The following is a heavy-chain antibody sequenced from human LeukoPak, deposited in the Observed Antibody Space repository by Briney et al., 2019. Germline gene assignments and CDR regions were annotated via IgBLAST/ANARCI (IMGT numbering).Heavy chain of an antibody. D-gene: IGHD3-10*01. CDR2: IYSGGST. CDR1: GFTVSSNY. J-gene: IGHJ4*02. V-gene: IGHV3-53*05. Sequence: PGGSLRLSCAASGFTVSSNYMSWVRQAPGKGLEWVSVIYSGGSTYYADSVKGRFTISRDNSKNTLYLQMNSLRAEDTAVYYCARDGLGEPGDYWGQGTLVAVSS. CDR3: ARDGLGEPGDY.